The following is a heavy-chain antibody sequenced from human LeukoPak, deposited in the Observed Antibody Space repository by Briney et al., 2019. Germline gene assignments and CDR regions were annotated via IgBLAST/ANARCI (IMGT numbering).Heavy chain of an antibody. CDR1: GYTFTTYA. Sequence: GASVKVSCKASGYTFTTYAMNWVRQAPGQGLEWMGWINTNTGNPTYAQGFTGRFVFSFDTSVSTAYLQISRLKAEDTAVYYCARDGGIAVAGSVDYWGQGTLVTVSS. CDR3: ARDGGIAVAGSVDY. V-gene: IGHV7-4-1*02. J-gene: IGHJ4*02. CDR2: INTNTGNP. D-gene: IGHD6-19*01.